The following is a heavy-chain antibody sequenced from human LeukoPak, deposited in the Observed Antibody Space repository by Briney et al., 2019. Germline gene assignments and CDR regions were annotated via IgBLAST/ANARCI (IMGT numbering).Heavy chain of an antibody. CDR1: GYTFTGYY. D-gene: IGHD3-10*01. CDR2: INPNSGGT. J-gene: IGHJ4*02. CDR3: ARDRNGYGSGSYSDY. Sequence: GASVKVSCKASGYTFTGYYMHWVRQAPGQGLEWMGWINPNSGGTSYAQKFQGRVTMTRDTSISTAYMELSRLRSDDTAVYYCARDRNGYGSGSYSDYWGQGTLVTVSS. V-gene: IGHV1-2*02.